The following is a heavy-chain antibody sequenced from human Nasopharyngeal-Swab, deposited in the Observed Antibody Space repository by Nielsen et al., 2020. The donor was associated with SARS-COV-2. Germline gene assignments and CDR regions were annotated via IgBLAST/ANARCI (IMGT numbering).Heavy chain of an antibody. V-gene: IGHV3-21*01. CDR2: ISSSSTYI. J-gene: IGHJ3*02. CDR1: GFTFSSHS. D-gene: IGHD2-15*01. Sequence: GESLKISCAASGFTFSSHSMNWVRQAPGKGLEWVSSISSSSTYIYYADSVKGRFTISRDNAKNSLYLQMNSLRVEDTAVYYCARVLLRALGKFVEGYAFDIWGQGTMVTVSS. CDR3: ARVLLRALGKFVEGYAFDI.